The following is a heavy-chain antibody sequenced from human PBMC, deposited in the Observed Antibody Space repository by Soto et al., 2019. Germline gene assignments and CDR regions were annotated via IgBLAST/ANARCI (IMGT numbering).Heavy chain of an antibody. V-gene: IGHV6-1*01. CDR3: ARGRFNAFGI. CDR1: GDSVSSNSVA. D-gene: IGHD3-3*01. Sequence: QVQLQQSGPGLVKPSQTLSLTCAISGDSVSSNSVAWNWIRQSPSRGLEWLGRTYYRSKWYNDYVVTVKGRITLNPDTSKHQFSLQLNSVTPEDTAVYYCARGRFNAFGIWGQGTMVTVSS. CDR2: TYYRSKWYN. J-gene: IGHJ3*02.